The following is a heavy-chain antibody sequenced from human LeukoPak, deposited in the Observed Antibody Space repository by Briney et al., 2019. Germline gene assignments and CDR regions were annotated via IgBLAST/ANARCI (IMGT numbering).Heavy chain of an antibody. J-gene: IGHJ4*02. D-gene: IGHD3-16*02. CDR1: GYTFTSYY. V-gene: IGHV1-46*01. CDR2: INPSGGST. Sequence: GASVKVSCKASGYTFTSYYMHWVRQAPGQGLEWMGIINPSGGSTSYAQKFQGRVTMTRDTSTSTVYMELSSLRSEDTAVYYCAREETGELSQEYHDYWGQGTLVTVSS. CDR3: AREETGELSQEYHDY.